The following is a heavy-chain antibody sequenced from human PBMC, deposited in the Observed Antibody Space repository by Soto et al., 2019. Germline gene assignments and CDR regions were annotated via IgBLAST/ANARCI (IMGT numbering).Heavy chain of an antibody. CDR2: IDPSDSYT. CDR3: ARLRGTIFGEANHYYYYGMDV. Sequence: VESLKISCSGSGDSFTSYWISWVRQMPWKGLEWMGRIDPSDSYTNYSPSFQGHVTISADKSISTAYLQWSSLKASDTAMYYCARLRGTIFGEANHYYYYGMDVWGQGTTVTVSS. D-gene: IGHD3-3*01. J-gene: IGHJ6*02. CDR1: GDSFTSYW. V-gene: IGHV5-10-1*01.